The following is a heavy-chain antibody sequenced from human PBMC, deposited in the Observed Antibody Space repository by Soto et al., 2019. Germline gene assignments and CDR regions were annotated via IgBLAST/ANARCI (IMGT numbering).Heavy chain of an antibody. D-gene: IGHD6-13*01. CDR1: GFTFSSYE. CDR3: GGARSIAAGVHWFDP. Sequence: GGSLRLSCAASGFTFSSYEMNWVRQAPGKGLEWVSYISSSGSTIYYADSVKGRFTISRDNAKNSLYLQMNSLRAQDTPVYYSGGARSIAAGVHWFDPWGQGTLVSVSS. J-gene: IGHJ5*02. CDR2: ISSSGSTI. V-gene: IGHV3-48*03.